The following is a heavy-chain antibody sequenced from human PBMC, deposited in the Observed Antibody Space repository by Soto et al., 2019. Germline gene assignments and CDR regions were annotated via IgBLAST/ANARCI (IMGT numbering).Heavy chain of an antibody. CDR1: GFTFSSYG. D-gene: IGHD6-19*01. CDR3: AKDIGQWVAEAGRGPY. CDR2: ISYDGSNK. Sequence: QVQLVESGGGVVQPGRSLRLSCAASGFTFSSYGMHWVRQAPGKGLEWVAAISYDGSNKYYADSVKGRFTISRDNSKNTLYLQMSSLRAEDTAVYYCAKDIGQWVAEAGRGPYWGQGTLVTVSS. J-gene: IGHJ4*02. V-gene: IGHV3-30*18.